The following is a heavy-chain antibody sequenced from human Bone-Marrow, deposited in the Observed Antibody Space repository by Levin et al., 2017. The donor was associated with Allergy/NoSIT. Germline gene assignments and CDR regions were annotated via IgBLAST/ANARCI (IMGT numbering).Heavy chain of an antibody. CDR2: IFHSGST. CDR3: ARLIPNHNFGRYSDC. Sequence: KPGGSLRLSCTVSGYSVSSDYYWGWIRQSPGKGLEWIGTIFHSGSTHYNPSLKSRITMSIDKSKNQFSLGLYSVTAADTAMYYCARLIPNHNFGRYSDCWGPGTLVTVSS. J-gene: IGHJ4*03. CDR1: GYSVSSDYY. V-gene: IGHV4-38-2*02. D-gene: IGHD3-10*01.